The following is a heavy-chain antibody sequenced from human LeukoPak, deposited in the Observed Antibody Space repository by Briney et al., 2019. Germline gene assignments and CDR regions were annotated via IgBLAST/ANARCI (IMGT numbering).Heavy chain of an antibody. CDR3: ARARGCSSGDCQYSDY. D-gene: IGHD2-21*02. V-gene: IGHV3-33*01. Sequence: QPGRALQLSCAAAGLTCTTYGMDWGRPGPGKGVEGGAIICYDGSNKYYADSVKCRFTISRDNSKNTLYLQMDSLRAEDTAVYYCARARGCSSGDCQYSDYWGQGTLVTVSS. CDR1: GLTCTTYG. CDR2: ICYDGSNK. J-gene: IGHJ4*02.